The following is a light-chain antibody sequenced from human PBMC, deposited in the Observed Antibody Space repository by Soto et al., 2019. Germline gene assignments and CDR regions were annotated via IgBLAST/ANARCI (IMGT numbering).Light chain of an antibody. CDR3: QQLFDSPIT. V-gene: IGKV3-15*01. Sequence: EIVMTQSPATLSVSPGERATLSCRASQSVSSNLAWYQVKPGKAPKLLIYAASTLESGVPSRFSATVSGTEFSLTITSLQPEDFATYYCQQLFDSPITFGQGTRLEIK. CDR2: AAS. J-gene: IGKJ5*01. CDR1: QSVSSN.